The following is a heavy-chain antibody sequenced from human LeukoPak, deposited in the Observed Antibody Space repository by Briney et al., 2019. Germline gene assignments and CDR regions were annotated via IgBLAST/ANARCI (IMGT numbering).Heavy chain of an antibody. V-gene: IGHV4-59*01. Sequence: SETLSLTCTVSGGPISSYYWSWIRQPPGKGLERIGYIYYTGSTDYNPSLKSRVAISVDTSKNQFSLKLSSVTAADTAVYYCARGSKAAPGTFDYWGQGTLVTVSS. CDR2: IYYTGST. J-gene: IGHJ4*02. D-gene: IGHD6-13*01. CDR1: GGPISSYY. CDR3: ARGSKAAPGTFDY.